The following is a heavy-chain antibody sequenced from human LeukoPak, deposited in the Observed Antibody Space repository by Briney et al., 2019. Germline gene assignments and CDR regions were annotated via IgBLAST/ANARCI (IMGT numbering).Heavy chain of an antibody. CDR1: GGSISSSSYY. CDR3: ARGLGKRAGGFDY. V-gene: IGHV4-39*07. D-gene: IGHD4-23*01. J-gene: IGHJ4*02. Sequence: SETLSLTCTVSGGSISSSSYYWGWIRQPPGKGLEWIGSIYYSGSTYYNPSLKSRVTISVDTSKNQFSLKLSSVTAADTAVYYCARGLGKRAGGFDYWGQGTLVTVSS. CDR2: IYYSGST.